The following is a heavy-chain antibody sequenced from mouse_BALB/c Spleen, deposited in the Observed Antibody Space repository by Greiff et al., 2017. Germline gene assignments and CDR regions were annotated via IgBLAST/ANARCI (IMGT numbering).Heavy chain of an antibody. D-gene: IGHD1-2*01. J-gene: IGHJ4*01. V-gene: IGHV5-6*01. Sequence: EVQGVESGGDLVKPGGSLKLSCAASGFTFSSYGMSWVRQTPDKRLEWVATISSGGSYTYYPDSVKGRFTISRDNAKNTLYLQMSSLKSEDTAMYYCARLEFITTATGAMDYWGQGTSVTVSS. CDR1: GFTFSSYG. CDR3: ARLEFITTATGAMDY. CDR2: ISSGGSYT.